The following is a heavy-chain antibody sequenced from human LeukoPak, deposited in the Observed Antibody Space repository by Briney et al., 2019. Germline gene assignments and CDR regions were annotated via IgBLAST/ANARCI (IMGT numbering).Heavy chain of an antibody. V-gene: IGHV3-23*01. CDR3: AKILWSYLDY. CDR1: GSTFSSYA. Sequence: GGSLRLSCAASGSTFSSYAMSWVRQAPGKGLEWVSAISGSGGSTYYADSVKGRFTISRDNSKNTLYLQMNCLRAEDTAVYYCAKILWSYLDYWGQGTLVTVSS. D-gene: IGHD3-10*01. J-gene: IGHJ4*02. CDR2: ISGSGGST.